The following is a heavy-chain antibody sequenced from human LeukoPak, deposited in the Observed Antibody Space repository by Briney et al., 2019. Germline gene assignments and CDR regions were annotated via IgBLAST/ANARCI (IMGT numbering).Heavy chain of an antibody. Sequence: GGSLRLSCAGSGFTFTNAWMSWVRQAPGKGLEWVGRIKSKVAGGTTDYAAPVKGRFTISRDDSKNTLYLQMNSLAAEDTAVYYCSISRNYPLYWGQGTLVTVSS. D-gene: IGHD4-11*01. CDR3: SISRNYPLY. V-gene: IGHV3-15*01. CDR2: IKSKVAGGTT. CDR1: GFTFTNAW. J-gene: IGHJ4*02.